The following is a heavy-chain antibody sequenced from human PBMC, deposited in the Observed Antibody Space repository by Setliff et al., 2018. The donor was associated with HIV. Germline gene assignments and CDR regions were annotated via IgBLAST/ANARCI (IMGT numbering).Heavy chain of an antibody. CDR2: IRYDGSDK. Sequence: GGSLRLSCVASGFTFSISGMHWVRQAPGKGLEWVTYIRYDGSDKYYADSVKGRFTISRDNSKNTLSLQMNSLRAEDTAVYYCAKEGLIQLWYDGSFDYWGQGTLVTVSS. D-gene: IGHD5-18*01. CDR3: AKEGLIQLWYDGSFDY. J-gene: IGHJ4*02. V-gene: IGHV3-30*02. CDR1: GFTFSISG.